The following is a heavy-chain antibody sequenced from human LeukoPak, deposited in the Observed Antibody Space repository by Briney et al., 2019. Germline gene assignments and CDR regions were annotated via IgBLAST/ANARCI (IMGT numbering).Heavy chain of an antibody. J-gene: IGHJ4*02. CDR1: GFTFSSYE. V-gene: IGHV3-30*04. CDR2: ISNDGSNK. D-gene: IGHD3-22*01. Sequence: GGSLRLSCAASGFTFSSYEMNWVRQVPGKGLDWVALISNDGSNKYYADSVKGRFTISRDNSKSTVYLQMNSLRADDTAVYYCARDHYDSSGYLFDYWGQGTLVSVSS. CDR3: ARDHYDSSGYLFDY.